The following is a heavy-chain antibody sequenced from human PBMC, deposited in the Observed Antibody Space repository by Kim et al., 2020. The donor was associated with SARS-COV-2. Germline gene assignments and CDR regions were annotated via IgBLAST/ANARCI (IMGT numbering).Heavy chain of an antibody. Sequence: SVKGRFTISRDNSKNTLYLQMNSLRAEDTAVYYCARDSAFRCSGGSCYDYWGQGTLVTVSS. CDR3: ARDSAFRCSGGSCYDY. D-gene: IGHD2-15*01. J-gene: IGHJ4*02. V-gene: IGHV3-66*01.